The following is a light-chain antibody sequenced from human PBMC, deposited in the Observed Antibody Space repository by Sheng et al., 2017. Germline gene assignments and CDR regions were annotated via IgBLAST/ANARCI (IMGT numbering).Light chain of an antibody. CDR3: LQDYNYPYS. V-gene: IGKV1-6*01. Sequence: AIQVTQSPSSLSASVGDRVTITCRASEDIRSDLGWYQKKPGKAPKLLIYAASNLQGGVPSRFSGYGSGTDFTLTISGLQPEDFASYYCLQDYNYPYSFGQGTKLEI. CDR1: EDIRSD. J-gene: IGKJ2*03. CDR2: AAS.